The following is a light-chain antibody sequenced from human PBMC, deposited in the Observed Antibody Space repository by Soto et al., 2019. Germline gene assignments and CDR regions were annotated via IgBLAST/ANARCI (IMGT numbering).Light chain of an antibody. CDR1: QNINNW. V-gene: IGKV1-5*03. Sequence: DIQMTQSPSTLSASVGDRVTITCRAIQNINNWWAWYQQKPGKAPNLLIYEASNLESGVPSRFGGSRSGTEFTLTISSLQPEDFATYYCQQYNTYSWTFGQGTKVDIK. J-gene: IGKJ1*01. CDR2: EAS. CDR3: QQYNTYSWT.